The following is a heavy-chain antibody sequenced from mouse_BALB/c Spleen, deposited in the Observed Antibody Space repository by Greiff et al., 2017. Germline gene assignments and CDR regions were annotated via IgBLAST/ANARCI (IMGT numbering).Heavy chain of an antibody. J-gene: IGHJ3*01. CDR1: GFTFSSYA. V-gene: IGHV5-6-5*01. CDR3: AREGNYYGPWFAY. Sequence: EVMLVESGGGLVKPGGSLKLSCAASGFTFSSYAMSWVRQTPEKRLEWVASISSGGSTYYPDSVKGRFTISRDNARNILYLQMSSLRSEDTAMYYCAREGNYYGPWFAYWGQGTLVTVSA. D-gene: IGHD1-2*01. CDR2: ISSGGST.